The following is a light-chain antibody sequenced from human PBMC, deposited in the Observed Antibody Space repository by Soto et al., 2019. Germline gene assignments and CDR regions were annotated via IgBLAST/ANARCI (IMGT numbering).Light chain of an antibody. J-gene: IGKJ5*01. CDR3: QQRSNWPLT. CDR1: QSVGSS. V-gene: IGKV3-11*01. Sequence: DIVLTQSPATLSLSPGERATLSCRASQSVGSSLAWYQQRPGQAPRLLIYHAFIRATGIPARFSGSESGTDCTLTISRLAPEDCELYYCQQRSNWPLTGGQGTRREIK. CDR2: HAF.